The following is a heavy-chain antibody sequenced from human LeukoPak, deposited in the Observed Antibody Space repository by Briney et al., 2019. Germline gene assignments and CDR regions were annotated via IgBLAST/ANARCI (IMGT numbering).Heavy chain of an antibody. CDR2: IYPGDSDT. V-gene: IGHV5-51*01. J-gene: IGHJ6*02. CDR1: GYSFTSYW. CDR3: ARVSTVVTPLNYYYYGMDV. D-gene: IGHD4-23*01. Sequence: GESLKISCKGSGYSFTSYWIGWVRQMPGKGLEWMGIIYPGDSDTRYSPSFQGQVTISADKSISTAYLQWSSLKASDTAMCYCARVSTVVTPLNYYYYGMDVWGQGTTVTVSS.